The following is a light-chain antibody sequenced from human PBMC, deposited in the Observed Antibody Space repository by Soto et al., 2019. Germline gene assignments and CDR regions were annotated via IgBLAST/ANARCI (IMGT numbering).Light chain of an antibody. CDR1: QSISSW. J-gene: IGKJ4*01. CDR3: QQYNRYALT. Sequence: DIQMTQSPSTLSTSVGDRVTITCRASQSISSWLAWYQQKPGKAPKLLIYDASSLKSGVPSRFSGSGSDTEFTLTINNLQPDDFSTYHCQQYNRYALTFGGGTKVEIK. CDR2: DAS. V-gene: IGKV1-5*01.